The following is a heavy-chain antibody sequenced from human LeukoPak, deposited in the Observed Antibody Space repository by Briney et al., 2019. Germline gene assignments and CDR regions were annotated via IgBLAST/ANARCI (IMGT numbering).Heavy chain of an antibody. CDR2: ISYDGRNK. D-gene: IGHD4-23*01. J-gene: IGHJ4*02. CDR3: AKNPPRTTVVTLDY. Sequence: GGSLRLSCAASGFTFSSYAMHWVRQAPGKGLEWVAVISYDGRNKYYTDSVKGRFPISRDNSKNTLYLQMNSLRAEDTAVYYCAKNPPRTTVVTLDYWGQGTLVTVSS. CDR1: GFTFSSYA. V-gene: IGHV3-30*04.